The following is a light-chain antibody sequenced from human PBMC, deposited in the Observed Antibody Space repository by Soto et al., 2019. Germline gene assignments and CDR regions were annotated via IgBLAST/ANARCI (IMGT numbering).Light chain of an antibody. J-gene: IGLJ1*01. CDR2: ELN. CDR1: SSDVGGYNF. V-gene: IGLV2-8*01. CDR3: SSYAGSNNYV. Sequence: QSALTQPPSASGSPGQSVTISCTGTSSDVGGYNFVSWYQQHPGKAPKLMIYELNKRPSGVPDRFSGSKSGNTASLTGSGLQAEDEADYYCSSYAGSNNYVFGTGTKLTVL.